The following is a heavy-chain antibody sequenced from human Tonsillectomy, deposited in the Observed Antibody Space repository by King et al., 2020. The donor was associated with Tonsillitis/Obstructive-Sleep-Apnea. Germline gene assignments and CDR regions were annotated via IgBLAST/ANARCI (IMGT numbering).Heavy chain of an antibody. Sequence: QVQLPQWGAGLLKPSETLSLTCAVYGGSFSAYYWSWIRQPPGKGLEWIGEINHSGSTKYNPSLKSRVIISLDTSKNQFSLKLSSVTAADTAVYYCARGDLLTGYYASTDFDDWGQGTLVTVSS. V-gene: IGHV4-34*01. J-gene: IGHJ4*02. D-gene: IGHD3-9*01. CDR1: GGSFSAYY. CDR2: INHSGST. CDR3: ARGDLLTGYYASTDFDD.